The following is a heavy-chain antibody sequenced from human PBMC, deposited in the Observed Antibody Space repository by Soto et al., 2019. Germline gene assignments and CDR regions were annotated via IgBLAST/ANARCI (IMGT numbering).Heavy chain of an antibody. CDR3: AAGGGLPRYY. J-gene: IGHJ4*02. CDR2: IYHSGST. Sequence: QLQLQESGSGLVKPSQTLSLTCAVSGGSISSGGYSWSWIRQPPGKGLEWIGYIYHSGSTYYNRCLTSRVTISVDRSKNHFSLKLRSVPAADTAVYYCAAGGGLPRYYWGPGTLVTVSS. D-gene: IGHD5-12*01. V-gene: IGHV4-30-2*01. CDR1: GGSISSGGYS.